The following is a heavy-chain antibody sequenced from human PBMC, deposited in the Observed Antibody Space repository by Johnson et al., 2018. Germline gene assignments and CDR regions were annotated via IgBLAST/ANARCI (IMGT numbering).Heavy chain of an antibody. CDR3: SRDVPMYYYDSSGYNAFDI. D-gene: IGHD3-22*01. Sequence: QVRLVEGGGGVVEPGRSLRLSCAASGFTFSSYGMHWVRQAPGKGLEWVAVIWYDGSNKYYADSVKGRFTISRDNSKNTVYLQMNSLRAEDKAVYYCSRDVPMYYYDSSGYNAFDIWGQGTMVTVSS. CDR2: IWYDGSNK. J-gene: IGHJ3*02. V-gene: IGHV3-33*01. CDR1: GFTFSSYG.